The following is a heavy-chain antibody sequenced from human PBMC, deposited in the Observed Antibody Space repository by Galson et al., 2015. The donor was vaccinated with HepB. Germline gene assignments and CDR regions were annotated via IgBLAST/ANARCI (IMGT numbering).Heavy chain of an antibody. D-gene: IGHD3/OR15-3a*01. V-gene: IGHV3-66*01. J-gene: IGHJ3*02. Sequence: SLRLSCAASGFTVSNNYMSWVRQAPGLGREWVSVTYSGGSTYYADSVQGRFTISRDNSKNTLYLQMNSLRAEDTAVYYCVRDNRIGGLGAFDIWGQGTMVTVSS. CDR1: GFTVSNNY. CDR2: TYSGGST. CDR3: VRDNRIGGLGAFDI.